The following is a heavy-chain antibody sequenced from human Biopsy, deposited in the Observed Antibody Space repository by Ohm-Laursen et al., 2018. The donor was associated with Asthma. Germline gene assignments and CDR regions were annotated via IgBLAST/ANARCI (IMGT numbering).Heavy chain of an antibody. J-gene: IGHJ5*02. D-gene: IGHD4-17*01. CDR1: GGSINIGDYY. V-gene: IGHV4-31*03. CDR2: IYYSGST. CDR3: ARTTYGDDGFDP. Sequence: SQTLSLTCIVSGGSINIGDYYWSWIRQHPVKGLEWIGYIYYSGSTYYNLSLKSRVSISLDTSKNQFSLSLTSVTAADTAVYYCARTTYGDDGFDPWGQGTLVTVSS.